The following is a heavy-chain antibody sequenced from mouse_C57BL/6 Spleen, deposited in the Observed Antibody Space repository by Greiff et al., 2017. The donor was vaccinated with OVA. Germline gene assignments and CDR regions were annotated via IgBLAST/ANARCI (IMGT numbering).Heavy chain of an antibody. V-gene: IGHV1-5*01. CDR3: TRGWLLEEDAMDY. J-gene: IGHJ4*01. CDR1: GYTFTSYW. D-gene: IGHD2-3*01. CDR2: IYPGNSDT. Sequence: VQLQQSGTVLARPGASVKMSCKPSGYTFTSYWMHWVHQRPGQGLEWIGAIYPGNSDTSSNQKFKGKAKLTAVTSASTAYMELSSLTNEDSAVYYCTRGWLLEEDAMDYWGQGTSVTVSS.